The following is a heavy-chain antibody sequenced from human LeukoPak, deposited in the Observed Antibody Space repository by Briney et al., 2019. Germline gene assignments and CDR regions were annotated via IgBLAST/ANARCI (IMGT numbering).Heavy chain of an antibody. V-gene: IGHV4-30-4*08. CDR3: ARGPLSSTSSNWFDP. J-gene: IGHJ5*02. CDR1: GGSISSGDYY. D-gene: IGHD2-2*01. Sequence: SETLSLTCTVSGGSISSGDYYWSWIRQPPGKGLEWIGYIYYSGSTYYNPSLKSRVTISVDTSKNQFSLKLSSVTAADTAVYYCARGPLSSTSSNWFDPWGQGTLVTVSS. CDR2: IYYSGST.